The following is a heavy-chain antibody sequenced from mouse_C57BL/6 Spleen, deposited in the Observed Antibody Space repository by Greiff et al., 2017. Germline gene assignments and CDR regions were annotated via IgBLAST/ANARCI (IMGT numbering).Heavy chain of an antibody. V-gene: IGHV1-15*01. Sequence: VKLMESGAELVRPGASVTLSCKASGYTFTDYEMHWVKQTPVHGLEWIGAIDPETGGTAYNQKFKGKAILTADKSSSTAYMELRSLTSEDSAVYYCTFYYYGSSYGFAYWGQGTLVTVSA. D-gene: IGHD1-1*01. CDR1: GYTFTDYE. CDR2: IDPETGGT. CDR3: TFYYYGSSYGFAY. J-gene: IGHJ3*01.